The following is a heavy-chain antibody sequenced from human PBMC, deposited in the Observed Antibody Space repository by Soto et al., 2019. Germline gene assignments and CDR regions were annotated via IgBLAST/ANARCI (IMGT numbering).Heavy chain of an antibody. D-gene: IGHD6-6*01. J-gene: IGHJ6*02. V-gene: IGHV1-69*06. CDR2: IIPIFGTA. CDR1: GGTFSSYA. CDR3: AGALGYGFGTSIADRSYYYGMDV. Sequence: ASVKVSCKASGGTFSSYAISWVRQAPGQGLEWMGGIIPIFGTANYAQKFQGRVTITADKSTSTAYMELSSLRSEDTAVYYCAGALGYGFGTSIADRSYYYGMDVWGQGTTVTVSS.